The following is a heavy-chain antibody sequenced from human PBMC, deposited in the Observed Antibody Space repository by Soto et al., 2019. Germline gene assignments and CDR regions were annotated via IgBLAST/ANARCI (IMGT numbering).Heavy chain of an antibody. Sequence: GGSLRLSCSASGFTFSSYAMHWVRQAPGKGLEYVSAISSNGGSTYYADSVKGRFTISRDNSKNTLYLQMSSLRAEDTAVYYCVKDSVSDERHFDYWGQGTLVTVSS. CDR2: ISSNGGST. CDR1: GFTFSSYA. V-gene: IGHV3-64D*06. CDR3: VKDSVSDERHFDY. D-gene: IGHD3-10*01. J-gene: IGHJ4*02.